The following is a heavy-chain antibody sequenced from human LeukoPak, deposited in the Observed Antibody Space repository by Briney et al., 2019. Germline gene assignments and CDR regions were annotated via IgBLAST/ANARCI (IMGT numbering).Heavy chain of an antibody. CDR3: AKDRYNWNDGPATFDS. J-gene: IGHJ4*02. D-gene: IGHD1-20*01. CDR1: GFTFSSYA. V-gene: IGHV3-23*01. CDR2: IIGSGGST. Sequence: PGGSLRLSCAASGFTFSSYAMSWVRQAPGKGLEWVSCIIGSGGSTYYADSVKGRFTISRDNSKNTLYLQMNSLSAEETDVYSCAKDRYNWNDGPATFDSWGQGTLVTVSS.